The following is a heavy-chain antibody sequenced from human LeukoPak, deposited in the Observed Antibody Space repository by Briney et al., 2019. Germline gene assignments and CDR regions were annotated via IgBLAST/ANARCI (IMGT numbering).Heavy chain of an antibody. J-gene: IGHJ3*02. CDR1: GFTFTSYG. V-gene: IGHV3-21*01. Sequence: GGSLRLSCTASGFTFTSYGMNWVRQAPGKGLEWVSFIDTSGSYIYYGDSLKGRVTISRDNAKNSMYLQMNGLRAEDTAVYYCARGRSITLLRGVAMSDGFDIWGQGAMVTVSS. CDR2: IDTSGSYI. D-gene: IGHD3-10*01. CDR3: ARGRSITLLRGVAMSDGFDI.